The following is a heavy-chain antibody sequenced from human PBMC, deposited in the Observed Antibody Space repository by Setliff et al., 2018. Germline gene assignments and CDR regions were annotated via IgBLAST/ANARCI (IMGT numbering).Heavy chain of an antibody. Sequence: SLRLSCAASGFTFNSYGMYWVRQAPGKGLEWVAYIRFDGSHEYYGDSVKGRFTISRDISTNTLYLQMNSLRAEDAAVYYCAKSVTMIVPGAFDIRGQGTKVTVSS. D-gene: IGHD3-22*01. CDR1: GFTFNSYG. J-gene: IGHJ3*02. CDR3: AKSVTMIVPGAFDI. CDR2: IRFDGSHE. V-gene: IGHV3-30*02.